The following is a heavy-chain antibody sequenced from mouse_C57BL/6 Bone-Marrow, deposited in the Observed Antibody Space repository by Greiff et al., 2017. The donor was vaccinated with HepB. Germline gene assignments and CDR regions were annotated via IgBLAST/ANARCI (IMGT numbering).Heavy chain of an antibody. CDR1: GFTFSDYY. J-gene: IGHJ3*01. Sequence: EVQVVESEGGLVQPGSSMKLSCTASGFTFSDYYMAWVRQVPEKGLEWVANINYDGSSTYYLDSLKSRFIISRDNAKNILYLQMSSLKSEDTATYYCARDGGDYGFAYWGQGTLVTVSA. D-gene: IGHD2-4*01. CDR3: ARDGGDYGFAY. V-gene: IGHV5-16*01. CDR2: INYDGSST.